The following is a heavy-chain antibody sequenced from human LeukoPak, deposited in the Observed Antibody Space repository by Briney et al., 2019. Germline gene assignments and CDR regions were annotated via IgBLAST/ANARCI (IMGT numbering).Heavy chain of an antibody. CDR1: GYTFTNYN. Sequence: GASVKVSCKASGYTFTNYNMHWGPQAPGQGLEWMGIINRSGGITTYAQKFQGRVTMTRDTSTSTVYMELSSLRSEDSAVYFCARSACSGGSCYSLFDYGRQGPLVTVSS. CDR2: INRSGGIT. J-gene: IGHJ4*02. CDR3: ARSACSGGSCYSLFDY. V-gene: IGHV1-46*01. D-gene: IGHD2-15*01.